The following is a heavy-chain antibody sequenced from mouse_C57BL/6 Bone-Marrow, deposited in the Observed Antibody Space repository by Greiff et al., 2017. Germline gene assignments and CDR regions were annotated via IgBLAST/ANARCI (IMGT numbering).Heavy chain of an antibody. V-gene: IGHV1-64*01. J-gene: IGHJ4*01. D-gene: IGHD2-12*01. Sequence: QVQLQQPGAELVKPGASVKLSCKASGYTFTSYWMHWVKQRPGQGLEWIGRIHPNSGSTNYNEKFKSKATLTVDKSSSTAYMQLSSLTSEDSAVYYCARTILGSAMDYWGQGTGVTVSS. CDR1: GYTFTSYW. CDR3: ARTILGSAMDY. CDR2: IHPNSGST.